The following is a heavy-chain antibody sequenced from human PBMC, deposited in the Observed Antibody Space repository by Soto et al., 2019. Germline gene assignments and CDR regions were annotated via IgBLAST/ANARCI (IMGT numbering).Heavy chain of an antibody. J-gene: IGHJ4*02. Sequence: EVQLVESGGALVQPGGSLRLSCAASGFTFGTFWMSWVRQAPGGGLEWEANIKQDESEKYYVDSVKGRFTISRDNAKDSLYLQMNSLRAEDTAVYYCVRSAGYGGNPYFDYWGQGTLVTVSS. CDR3: VRSAGYGGNPYFDY. D-gene: IGHD2-15*01. V-gene: IGHV3-7*04. CDR1: GFTFGTFW. CDR2: IKQDESEK.